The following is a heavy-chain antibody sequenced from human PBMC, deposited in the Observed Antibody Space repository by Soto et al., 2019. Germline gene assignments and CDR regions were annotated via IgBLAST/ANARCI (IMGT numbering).Heavy chain of an antibody. CDR3: ARGLVLGRLYYYYMDV. J-gene: IGHJ6*03. CDR2: INHSGST. V-gene: IGHV4-34*01. CDR1: GGSFSGYY. Sequence: SETLSLTCAVYGGSFSGYYWSWIRQPPGKGLEWIGEINHSGSTNYNPSLKSRVTISVDTSKNQFSLKLSSVTAADTAVYYCARGLVLGRLYYYYMDVWGKGTTVTVSS.